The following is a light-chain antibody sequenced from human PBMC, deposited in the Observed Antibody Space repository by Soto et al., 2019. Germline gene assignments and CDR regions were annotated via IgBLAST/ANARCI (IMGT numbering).Light chain of an antibody. CDR3: QHYQSGHPIT. CDR2: GAS. Sequence: EIVLTQSPATLSLSPGDRATLSCRASQSVSRSLTGYQQKPGQAPRLLISGASSRATGIPDRFTGSGSETSFTLTISRLEPEDFALYYCQHYQSGHPITFGQGTRLEIK. V-gene: IGKV3-20*01. J-gene: IGKJ5*01. CDR1: QSVSRS.